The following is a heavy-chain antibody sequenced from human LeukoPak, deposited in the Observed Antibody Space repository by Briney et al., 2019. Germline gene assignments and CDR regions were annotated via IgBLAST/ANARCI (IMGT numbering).Heavy chain of an antibody. CDR2: ISGSGGST. CDR1: GFTFSSYS. D-gene: IGHD6-19*01. Sequence: GGSLRLSCAASGFTFSSYSMNWVRQAPGKGLEWVSAISGSGGSTYYADSVKGRFTISRDNSKNTLFLQMNSLRAEDTAVYYCARYSSAFLTGYYYMDVWGKGTTVTVSS. CDR3: ARYSSAFLTGYYYMDV. J-gene: IGHJ6*03. V-gene: IGHV3-23*01.